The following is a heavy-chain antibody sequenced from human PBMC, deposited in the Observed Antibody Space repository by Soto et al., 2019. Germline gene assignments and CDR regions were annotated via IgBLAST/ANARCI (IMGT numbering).Heavy chain of an antibody. Sequence: QVRIMESGGGVVQPGRSLRLSCAASGFTFSSYGMHWVRQAPGKGLDWVAVIWYDESNIYYADSVKGRFTISRDNSKNTLFLQMNSLRAEDTAVYYCARDDIPGIAVAIYGMDVWGQGTTVTVSS. CDR1: GFTFSSYG. CDR3: ARDDIPGIAVAIYGMDV. V-gene: IGHV3-33*01. D-gene: IGHD6-19*01. CDR2: IWYDESNI. J-gene: IGHJ6*02.